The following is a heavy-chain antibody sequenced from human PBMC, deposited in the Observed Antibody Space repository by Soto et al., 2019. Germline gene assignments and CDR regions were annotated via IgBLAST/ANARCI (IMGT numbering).Heavy chain of an antibody. V-gene: IGHV3-21*06. CDR3: ARETLRGDFDD. CDR2: ISSESAYR. D-gene: IGHD3-16*01. J-gene: IGHJ4*02. CDR1: GFTFNRSS. Sequence: HLVESGGGLVKPGGSLRLSCVASGFTFNRSSMNWVRQAPGKGLEWVSSISSESAYRYYADSTEGRFTVSRDNAKNSRFLQMDNLRVEDTAVYYCARETLRGDFDDWGQGTLVTVSS.